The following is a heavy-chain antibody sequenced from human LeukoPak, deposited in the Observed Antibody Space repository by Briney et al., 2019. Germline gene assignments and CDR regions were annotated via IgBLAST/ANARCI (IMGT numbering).Heavy chain of an antibody. CDR1: GGSFSGYY. CDR3: ARVEYSSQSLYY. J-gene: IGHJ4*02. Sequence: PSETLSLTCAVYGGSFSGYYWSWIRQPPGKGLEWIGYIYYSGSTNYNPSLKSRVTISVDTSKNQFSLKLSSVTAADTAVYYCARVEYSSQSLYYWGQGTLVTVSS. D-gene: IGHD5-18*01. CDR2: IYYSGST. V-gene: IGHV4-59*01.